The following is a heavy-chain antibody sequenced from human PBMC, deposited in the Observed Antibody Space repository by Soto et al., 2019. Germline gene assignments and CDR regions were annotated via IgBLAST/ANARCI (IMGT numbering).Heavy chain of an antibody. Sequence: GASVKVSCKASGYTFTSYAMHWVRQAPGQRLEWMGWINAGNGNTKYSQKFQGRVTITRDTSASTAYMELSSLRSEDTAVYYCARDRVLESWSGPILHFDYWGQGTLVTVSS. CDR1: GYTFTSYA. CDR2: INAGNGNT. J-gene: IGHJ4*02. V-gene: IGHV1-3*01. D-gene: IGHD3-3*01. CDR3: ARDRVLESWSGPILHFDY.